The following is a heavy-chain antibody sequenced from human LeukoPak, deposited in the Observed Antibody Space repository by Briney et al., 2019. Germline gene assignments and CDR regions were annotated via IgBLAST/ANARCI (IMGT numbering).Heavy chain of an antibody. CDR3: AREFDYEGVDP. CDR1: GGSFSGYY. D-gene: IGHD4-17*01. J-gene: IGHJ5*02. V-gene: IGHV4-34*01. Sequence: SETLSLTCAVYGGSFSGYYWSWIRQPPGKGLEWIGEINHSGSTNYNPSLKSRVTISVDTSKNQFSLELSSLTAADTAVYYCAREFDYEGVDPWGQGTLVTVSS. CDR2: INHSGST.